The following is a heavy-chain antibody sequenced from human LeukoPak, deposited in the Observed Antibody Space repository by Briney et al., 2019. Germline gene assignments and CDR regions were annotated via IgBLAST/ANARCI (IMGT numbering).Heavy chain of an antibody. CDR2: IKFDGSQK. J-gene: IGHJ4*02. D-gene: IGHD3-10*01. CDR3: ARRLPDSGSYSPDY. Sequence: PGGSLRLSCAPSRFTFSSFDMHWVRQPPDKGLEGVAFIKFDGSQKYYADSLRGGFTVSRYNSRNMLYLQLDSLRDDDTAVYFCARRLPDSGSYSPDYWGQGTLVTVSS. CDR1: RFTFSSFD. V-gene: IGHV3-30*02.